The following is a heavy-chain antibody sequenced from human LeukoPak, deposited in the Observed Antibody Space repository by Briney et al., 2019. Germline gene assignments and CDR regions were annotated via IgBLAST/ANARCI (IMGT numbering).Heavy chain of an antibody. CDR2: IYYSGST. CDR1: GGSISSHY. V-gene: IGHV4-59*11. Sequence: PSETLSLTCTVSGGSISSHYWSWIRQPPGKGPEWIGYIYYSGSTNYNPSLKRRVTISVDTSKNQFSLKLSSVTAADTAVYYCAREFWSGYYPNYFDYWGQGTLVTVSS. J-gene: IGHJ4*02. CDR3: AREFWSGYYPNYFDY. D-gene: IGHD3-3*01.